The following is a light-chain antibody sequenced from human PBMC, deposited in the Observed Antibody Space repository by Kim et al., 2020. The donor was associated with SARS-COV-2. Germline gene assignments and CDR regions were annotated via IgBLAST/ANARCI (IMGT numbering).Light chain of an antibody. CDR2: DAS. CDR1: QGISSA. CDR3: QQFYNYPRT. J-gene: IGKJ1*01. V-gene: IGKV1D-13*01. Sequence: ASVGDRVTITCRASQGISSALAWYQQKPGKAPKLLIYDASDLKGGVPSRFSGSGSGTDFTLTIVSLQAEDVATYYCQQFYNYPRTFGQGTKV.